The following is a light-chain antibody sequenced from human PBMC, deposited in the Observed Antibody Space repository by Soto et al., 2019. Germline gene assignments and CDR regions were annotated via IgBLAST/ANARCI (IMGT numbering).Light chain of an antibody. V-gene: IGKV1-39*01. CDR2: DAS. CDR1: QSISSY. J-gene: IGKJ1*01. CDR3: QQSYSTLWT. Sequence: DIQMTQSPSSLSASVGDRVTITCRASQSISSYLNWYQQKPGKAPKLLIYDASSLQSGGPSRFSGSLSGTDFTLTISSLQPEDFATYYCQQSYSTLWTFGQGTKVEIK.